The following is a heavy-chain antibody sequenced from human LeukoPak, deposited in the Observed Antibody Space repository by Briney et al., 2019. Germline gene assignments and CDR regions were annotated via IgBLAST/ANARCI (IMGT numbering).Heavy chain of an antibody. V-gene: IGHV4-30-4*08. CDR2: IYYSGST. J-gene: IGHJ6*03. CDR3: ARLELLHYYYMDV. CDR1: GGSISSGDYY. Sequence: SETLSLTCTVSGGSISSGDYYWSWIRQPPGKGLEWIGYIYYSGSTYYNPSLKSRVTISVDTSKNQFSLKLSSVTAADTAVYYCARLELLHYYYMDVWGKGTTVTVSS. D-gene: IGHD1-7*01.